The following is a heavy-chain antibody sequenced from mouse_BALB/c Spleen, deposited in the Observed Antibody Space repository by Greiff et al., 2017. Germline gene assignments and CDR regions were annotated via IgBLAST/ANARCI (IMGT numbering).Heavy chain of an antibody. D-gene: IGHD2-14*01. CDR3: AREVRRGYFDY. CDR2: IDPANGNT. CDR1: GFNIKDTY. V-gene: IGHV14-3*02. Sequence: VHVKQSGAELVKPGASVKLSCKASGFNIKDTYMHWVKQRPDQGLEWIGRIDPANGNTKYDPKFQGKATITADTSSNTCYLQLSSLTSEDTAVYYCAREVRRGYFDYWGQGTTLTVSS. J-gene: IGHJ2*01.